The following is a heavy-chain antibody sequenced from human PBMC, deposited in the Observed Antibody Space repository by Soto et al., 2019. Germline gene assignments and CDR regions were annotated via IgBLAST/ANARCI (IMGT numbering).Heavy chain of an antibody. CDR3: ARMVGPYYGGYDTLVGRDYHSGLDV. Sequence: QVQLQESGPGLVKPSETLSLTCTVSGGSISSGGYYWSWVRQYPGKGLEWIGYIYYTGSSYYNPSLQSRVIISLDMSKNEFSLKLSSVTAADTAIYYCARMVGPYYGGYDTLVGRDYHSGLDVWGQGTTVTVSS. V-gene: IGHV4-31*03. J-gene: IGHJ6*02. CDR2: IYYTGSS. D-gene: IGHD5-12*01. CDR1: GGSISSGGYY.